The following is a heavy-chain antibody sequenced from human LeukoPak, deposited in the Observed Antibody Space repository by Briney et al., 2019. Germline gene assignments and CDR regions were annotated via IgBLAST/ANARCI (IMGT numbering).Heavy chain of an antibody. CDR2: IYHSGST. CDR3: TRDLPYSSGWYVGN. D-gene: IGHD6-19*01. J-gene: IGHJ4*02. CDR1: GYSISSGYF. Sequence: LETLSLTCGVSGYSISSGYFWGWIRQPPEKGLEWIGSIYHSGSTYYNPSLKSRVTISVDTSKNQFSLKVSSVTAADTAVYYCTRDLPYSSGWYVGNWGQGTLVTVSS. V-gene: IGHV4-38-2*02.